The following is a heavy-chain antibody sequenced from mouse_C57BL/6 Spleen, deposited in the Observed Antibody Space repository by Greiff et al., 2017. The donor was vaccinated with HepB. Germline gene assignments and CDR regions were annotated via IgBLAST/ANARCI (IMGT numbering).Heavy chain of an antibody. V-gene: IGHV2-9-1*01. CDR1: GFSLTSYA. Sequence: VKLMESGPGLVAPSQSLSITCTVSGFSLTSYAISWVRQPPGKGLEWLGVIWTGGGTNYNSALKSRLSISKDNSKSQVFLKMNSLQTDDTARYYCARNFYYGSSSWYFDVWGTGTTVTVSS. CDR3: ARNFYYGSSSWYFDV. D-gene: IGHD1-1*01. J-gene: IGHJ1*03. CDR2: IWTGGGT.